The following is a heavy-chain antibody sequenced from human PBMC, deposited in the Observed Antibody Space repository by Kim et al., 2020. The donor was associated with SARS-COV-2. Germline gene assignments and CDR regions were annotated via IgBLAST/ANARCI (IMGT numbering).Heavy chain of an antibody. J-gene: IGHJ4*02. Sequence: NDYAVSVKSRITINPDTSKNQFSLQLNSVTPEDTAVYFCARDRESIGFDCWGQGTLVSVSS. CDR3: ARDRESIGFDC. CDR2: N. V-gene: IGHV6-1*01. D-gene: IGHD3-10*01.